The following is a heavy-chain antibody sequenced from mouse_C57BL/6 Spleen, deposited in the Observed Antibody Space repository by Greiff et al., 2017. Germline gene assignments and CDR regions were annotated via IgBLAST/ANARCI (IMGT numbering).Heavy chain of an antibody. Sequence: EVHLVESGGGLVKPGGSLKLSCAASGFTFSDYGMHWVRQAPEKGLEWVAYISSGSSTIYYADTVKGRFTISRDNAKNTLFLQMTSLRSEDTAMYYCASPFYGTRYFDVWGTGTTVTVSS. V-gene: IGHV5-17*01. D-gene: IGHD1-1*01. CDR1: GFTFSDYG. CDR3: ASPFYGTRYFDV. CDR2: ISSGSSTI. J-gene: IGHJ1*03.